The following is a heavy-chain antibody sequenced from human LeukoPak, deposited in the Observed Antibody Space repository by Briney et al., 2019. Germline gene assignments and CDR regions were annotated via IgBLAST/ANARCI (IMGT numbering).Heavy chain of an antibody. CDR1: GFTFSSYS. CDR2: INGDGGST. Sequence: PGGSLRLSCAASGFTFSSYSMNWVRQVPGKGLLWVSHINGDGGSTGYADSVKGRFTISRDNAKNTLYLHMNSLRAEDTAVYYCARDQVGATPIDYWGQGTLVTVSS. J-gene: IGHJ4*02. CDR3: ARDQVGATPIDY. V-gene: IGHV3-74*01. D-gene: IGHD1-26*01.